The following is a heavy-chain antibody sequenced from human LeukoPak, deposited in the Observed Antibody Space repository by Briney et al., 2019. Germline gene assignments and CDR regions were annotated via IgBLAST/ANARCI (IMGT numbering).Heavy chain of an antibody. Sequence: GGSLRLPCAASGFTFSHYYMSWVRQAPGKGLEWVANIKQDGSEQFYLDSVKGRFTISRDNAKNALYLQMHSLRVEDTAVYYYARESIVVVPTTMDDASDIWGQGTMVTVSS. CDR3: ARESIVVVPTTMDDASDI. V-gene: IGHV3-7*01. D-gene: IGHD2-2*01. CDR1: GFTFSHYY. J-gene: IGHJ3*02. CDR2: IKQDGSEQ.